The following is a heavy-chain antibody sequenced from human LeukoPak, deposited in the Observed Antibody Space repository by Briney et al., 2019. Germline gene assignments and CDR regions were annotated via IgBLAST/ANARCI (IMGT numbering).Heavy chain of an antibody. CDR2: IYYSGST. V-gene: IGHV4-59*01. CDR1: GGFISSYY. D-gene: IGHD1-1*01. Sequence: PSETLSLTCTVSGGFISSYYWSWIRQPPGKGLEWIGYIYYSGSTNYNPSLKSRVTISVDTSKNQFSLKLSSVTAADTAVYYCASGNDYFDYWGQGTLVTVSS. CDR3: ASGNDYFDY. J-gene: IGHJ4*02.